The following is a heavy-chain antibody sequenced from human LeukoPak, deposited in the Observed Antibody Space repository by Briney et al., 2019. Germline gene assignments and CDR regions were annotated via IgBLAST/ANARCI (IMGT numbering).Heavy chain of an antibody. D-gene: IGHD7-27*01. Sequence: GGSLRLSCTASGFTFGDYAMSWARQAPGKGLEWVGFIRSKAYGGATEYAASVKGRFTISRDDSKSIAYLQMNSLKTEDTAVYYCTPWGYWGQGTLVTVSS. CDR3: TPWGY. CDR1: GFTFGDYA. V-gene: IGHV3-49*04. CDR2: IRSKAYGGAT. J-gene: IGHJ4*02.